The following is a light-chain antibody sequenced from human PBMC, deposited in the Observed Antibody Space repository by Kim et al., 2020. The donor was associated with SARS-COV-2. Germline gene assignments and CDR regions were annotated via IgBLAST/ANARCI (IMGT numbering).Light chain of an antibody. Sequence: SYELTQPPSVSVSPGQTASITCAGDKLGDKYVGWYQQKPGQSPVLVIYQDSKRPSGIPVRFSGSNSGNTATLTISATQATDEADYYCQAWDVSTGVFGGG. J-gene: IGLJ2*01. V-gene: IGLV3-1*01. CDR2: QDS. CDR1: KLGDKY. CDR3: QAWDVSTGV.